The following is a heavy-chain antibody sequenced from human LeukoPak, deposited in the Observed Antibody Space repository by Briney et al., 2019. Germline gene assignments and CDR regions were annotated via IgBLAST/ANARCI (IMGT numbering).Heavy chain of an antibody. CDR3: ARGRENYSRAGFGY. CDR1: SGSFSAYY. J-gene: IGHJ4*02. V-gene: IGHV4-34*01. D-gene: IGHD4-11*01. CDR2: INHSGGT. Sequence: SETLSLTCAVYSGSFSAYYWSWIRQPPGKGLEWIGEINHSGGTNYNPSLESRVTVLVDKSKNQLSLKLRSVTAADTAVYYCARGRENYSRAGFGYWAQGTLVTVSS.